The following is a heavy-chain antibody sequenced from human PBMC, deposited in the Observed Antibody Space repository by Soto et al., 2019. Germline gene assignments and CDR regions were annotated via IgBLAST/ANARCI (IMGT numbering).Heavy chain of an antibody. V-gene: IGHV3-30*18. CDR1: GFTFSSYG. D-gene: IGHD6-13*01. CDR2: ISYDGSNK. CDR3: AKDGDSSSWYLDYYYYGMDV. Sequence: GGSLRLSCAASGFTFSSYGMHWVRQAPGKGLEWVAVISYDGSNKYYADSVKGRFTISRDNSKNTLYLQMNSLRAEDTAVYYCAKDGDSSSWYLDYYYYGMDVCGQGTTVTVSS. J-gene: IGHJ6*02.